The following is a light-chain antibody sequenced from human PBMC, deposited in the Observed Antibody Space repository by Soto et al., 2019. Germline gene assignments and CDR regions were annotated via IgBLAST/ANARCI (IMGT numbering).Light chain of an antibody. V-gene: IGKV3-20*01. CDR1: QTVTSNF. CDR2: VSS. J-gene: IGKJ1*01. CDR3: QQYAASPFT. Sequence: EIVLTQSPGTLSLSPGERATLSCRASQTVTSNFLAWYQQKPGPAPRLLIYVSSIRATGIPERFSGSGSGTDFTLTIASLEHEDFEVYSCQQYAASPFTLGQGTKVEIK.